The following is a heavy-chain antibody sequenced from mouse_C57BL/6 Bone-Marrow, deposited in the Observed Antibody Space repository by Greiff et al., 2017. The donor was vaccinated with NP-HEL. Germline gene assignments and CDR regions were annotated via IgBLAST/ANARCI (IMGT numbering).Heavy chain of an antibody. CDR1: GFTFSSYA. J-gene: IGHJ3*01. CDR2: ISDGGSYT. D-gene: IGHD4-1*01. Sequence: EVMLVESGGGLVKPGGSLKPSCAASGFTFSSYAMSWVRQTPEKRLEWVATISDGGSYTYYPDNVKGRFTISRDNAKNNLYLQMSHLKSEDTAMYYCATNPAWFAYWGQGTLVTVSA. V-gene: IGHV5-4*03. CDR3: ATNPAWFAY.